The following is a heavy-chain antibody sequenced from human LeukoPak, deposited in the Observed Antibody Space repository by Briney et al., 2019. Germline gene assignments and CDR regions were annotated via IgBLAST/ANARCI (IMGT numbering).Heavy chain of an antibody. CDR1: GFTFSSYA. CDR2: ISGSGGST. J-gene: IGHJ6*03. D-gene: IGHD6-13*01. Sequence: PGGPLRLSCAASGFTFSSYAMSWVRQAPGKGLEWVSAISGSGGSTYYADSVKGRFPISRDNSKNTMYLQMNSLRAEDTAVYYCAKVAKDSSCYPSTSGYYMDVWGKGTTVTVSS. CDR3: AKVAKDSSCYPSTSGYYMDV. V-gene: IGHV3-23*01.